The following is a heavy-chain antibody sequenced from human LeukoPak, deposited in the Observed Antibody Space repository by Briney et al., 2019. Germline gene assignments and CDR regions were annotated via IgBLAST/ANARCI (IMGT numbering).Heavy chain of an antibody. CDR2: VIPILGIA. CDR3: ARGIAAAAGDY. V-gene: IGHV1-69*04. CDR1: GGTFSSYA. Sequence: SVKVSCKASGGTFSSYAISGVRQAPGQGREWMGRVIPILGIANYAQKFQGRVTITADKSTSTAYMELSSLRSEDTAVYYCARGIAAAAGDYWGQGTLVTVSS. J-gene: IGHJ4*02. D-gene: IGHD6-13*01.